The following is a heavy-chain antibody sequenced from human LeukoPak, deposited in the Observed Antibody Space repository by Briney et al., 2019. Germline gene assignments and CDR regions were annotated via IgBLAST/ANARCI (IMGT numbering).Heavy chain of an antibody. CDR2: LYHTGST. CDR1: GGSISTSSYY. CDR3: ARELVDYDFWSGYYPKYYFDY. J-gene: IGHJ4*02. Sequence: PSETLSLTCTVSGGSISTSSYYWGWIRQPPGKGLEWIGSLYHTGSTNYNPSLKSRVTISVDTSKNQFSLKLSSVTAADTAVYYCARELVDYDFWSGYYPKYYFDYWGQGTLVTVSS. V-gene: IGHV4-39*07. D-gene: IGHD3-3*01.